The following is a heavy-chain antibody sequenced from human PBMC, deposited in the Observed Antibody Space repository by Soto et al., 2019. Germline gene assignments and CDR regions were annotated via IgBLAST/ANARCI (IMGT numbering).Heavy chain of an antibody. CDR3: VRIGYSGCGPFDY. V-gene: IGHV4-59*01. CDR1: GGSISSYY. CDR2: IDYSGST. Sequence: SETLSLTCTVSGGSISSYYWSWIRQPPGKGLEWIGYIDYSGSTNYNPSLKSRVTISINTSKNQFSLKLSSVTAADTAVYYCVRIGYSGCGPFDYWGQGSLVTVSS. D-gene: IGHD5-12*01. J-gene: IGHJ4*02.